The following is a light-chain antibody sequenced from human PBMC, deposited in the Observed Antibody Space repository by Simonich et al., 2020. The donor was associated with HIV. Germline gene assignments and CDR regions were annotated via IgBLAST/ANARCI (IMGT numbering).Light chain of an antibody. V-gene: IGLV2-14*03. Sequence: QSALTQPASVSGSPGQSITISCTGTSSDVGGYNYVCWYQQHPGKAPKLMIYDFSKRPSGVSNRFAGSKSGNTASLTISGLQAEDEADYYCSSYTSSSTWVFGGGTKLTVL. J-gene: IGLJ2*01. CDR3: SSYTSSSTWV. CDR1: SSDVGGYNY. CDR2: DFS.